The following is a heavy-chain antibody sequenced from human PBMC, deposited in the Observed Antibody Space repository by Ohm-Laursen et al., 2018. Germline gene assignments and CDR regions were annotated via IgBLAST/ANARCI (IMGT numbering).Heavy chain of an antibody. CDR1: GFTFSNAW. Sequence: GSLRLSCAASGFTFSNAWMSWVRQAPGKGLEWVGRIKSKTDGGTTDYAAPVKGRFTISRDDSKNTLYLQMNSLKTEDTAVYYCTTNRYFDWSNYFDYWGQGTLVTVSS. J-gene: IGHJ4*02. CDR3: TTNRYFDWSNYFDY. CDR2: IKSKTDGGTT. D-gene: IGHD3-9*01. V-gene: IGHV3-15*01.